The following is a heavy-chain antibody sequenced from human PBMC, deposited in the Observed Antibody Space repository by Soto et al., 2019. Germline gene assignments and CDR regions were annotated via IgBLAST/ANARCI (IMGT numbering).Heavy chain of an antibody. V-gene: IGHV1-69*13. J-gene: IGHJ4*02. CDR1: GGTFSSYA. D-gene: IGHD2-15*01. CDR2: IVPIFGTA. CDR3: ARPPGHCSGGSCVDY. Sequence: SVEVSCKASGGTFSSYAISWVRQAPGQGIEGMGGIVPIFGTANYAQKFHGRVTITADQSTSTAYMELSSLRSEDTAVYYCARPPGHCSGGSCVDYWGQGTLVTVSS.